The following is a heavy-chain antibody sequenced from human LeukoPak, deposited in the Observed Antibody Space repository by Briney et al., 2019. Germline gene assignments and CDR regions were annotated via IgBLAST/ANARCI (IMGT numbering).Heavy chain of an antibody. CDR3: ARPYYYDSRIDP. J-gene: IGHJ5*02. D-gene: IGHD3-22*01. Sequence: SQTLSLTCTVSGGSISSGDYYWSWIRQPPGKGLEWIAYMYYSGSTYYNPSPKSRVTMSADTSKNQLSLKLSSVTAADTAVYYCARPYYYDSRIDPWGQGILVTASS. V-gene: IGHV4-30-4*01. CDR2: MYYSGST. CDR1: GGSISSGDYY.